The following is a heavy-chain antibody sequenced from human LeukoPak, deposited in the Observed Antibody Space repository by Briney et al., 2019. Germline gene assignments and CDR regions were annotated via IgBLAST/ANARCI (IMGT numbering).Heavy chain of an antibody. CDR1: GFTFSSYG. J-gene: IGHJ3*02. Sequence: GGSLRLSCAASGFTFSSYGMHWVRQAPGKGLEWVSVIYSGGSTYYADSVKGRFTISRDNSKNTLYLHMNSLRAEDTAVYYCARDPPYDFWSAQGAFDIWGQGTMVTVSS. V-gene: IGHV3-NL1*01. CDR2: IYSGGST. CDR3: ARDPPYDFWSAQGAFDI. D-gene: IGHD3-3*01.